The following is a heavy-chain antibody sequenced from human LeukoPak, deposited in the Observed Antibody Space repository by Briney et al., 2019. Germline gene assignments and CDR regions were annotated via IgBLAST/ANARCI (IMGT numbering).Heavy chain of an antibody. CDR2: IRSKAYGVTT. D-gene: IGHD6-13*01. CDR3: TREEAAAGLSPLDY. CDR1: GFTFGDYA. J-gene: IGHJ4*02. Sequence: KTGGSLRLSCTASGFTFGDYAMSWFRQAPGKGLEWVGFIRSKAYGVTTEYAASVKGRFTISRDDSKSIAYLQMNSLKTEDTAVYYCTREEAAAGLSPLDYWGQGTLVTVSS. V-gene: IGHV3-49*05.